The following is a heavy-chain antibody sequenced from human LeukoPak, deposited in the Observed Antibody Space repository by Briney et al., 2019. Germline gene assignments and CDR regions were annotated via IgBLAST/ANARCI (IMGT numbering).Heavy chain of an antibody. Sequence: PSETLSLTCTVSGGSISSGGYYWSWIRQHPGKGLEWIGYIYYSGSTYYNPSLKSRVTISVDTSKNQFSLKLSSVTAADTAVYYCARDDPYYCGSGVDYWGQGTLVTVSS. D-gene: IGHD3-10*01. CDR2: IYYSGST. CDR1: GGSISSGGYY. CDR3: ARDDPYYCGSGVDY. V-gene: IGHV4-31*03. J-gene: IGHJ4*02.